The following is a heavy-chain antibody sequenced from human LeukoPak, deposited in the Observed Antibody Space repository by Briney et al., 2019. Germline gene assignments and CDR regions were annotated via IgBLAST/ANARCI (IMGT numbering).Heavy chain of an antibody. J-gene: IGHJ4*02. D-gene: IGHD3-22*01. Sequence: SETLSLTCTVSGGSISSSSYYWGWIRQPPGKGLEWIGEINHSGSTNYNPSLKSRVTISVDTSKNQFSLKLASVTAADTAVYYCARWDYYDSSGYYYPIDYWGQGTLVTVSS. CDR1: GGSISSSSYY. CDR3: ARWDYYDSSGYYYPIDY. CDR2: INHSGST. V-gene: IGHV4-39*07.